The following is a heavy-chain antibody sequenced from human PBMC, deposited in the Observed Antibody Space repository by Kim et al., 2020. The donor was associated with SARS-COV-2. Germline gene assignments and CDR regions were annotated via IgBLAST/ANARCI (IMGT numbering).Heavy chain of an antibody. CDR3: ARGITGSGGYPPLRYFDL. CDR2: INHSGST. CDR1: GGSFSGYY. V-gene: IGHV4-34*01. D-gene: IGHD6-19*01. Sequence: SETLSLTCAVYGGSFSGYYWSWIRQPPGKGLEWIGEINHSGSTNYNPSLKSRVTISVDTSKNQFSLKLSSVTAADTAVYYCARGITGSGGYPPLRYFDLWGRGTLVTVSS. J-gene: IGHJ2*01.